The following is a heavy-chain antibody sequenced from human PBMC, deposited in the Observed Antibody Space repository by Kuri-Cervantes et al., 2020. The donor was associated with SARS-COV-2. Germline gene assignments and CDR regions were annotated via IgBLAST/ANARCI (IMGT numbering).Heavy chain of an antibody. V-gene: IGHV4-34*01. CDR2: INHSGST. CDR3: ARGRSGITIFGVVIAARYYYYYMDV. CDR1: GGSFSGYY. D-gene: IGHD3-3*01. J-gene: IGHJ6*03. Sequence: SQTLSLTCAVYGGSFSGYYWSWIRQPPGKGLEWIGEINHSGSTNYNPSLKSRVTISVDTSKNQFSLKLSSVTAADTAVYYCARGRSGITIFGVVIAARYYYYYMDVWGKGTTVTVSS.